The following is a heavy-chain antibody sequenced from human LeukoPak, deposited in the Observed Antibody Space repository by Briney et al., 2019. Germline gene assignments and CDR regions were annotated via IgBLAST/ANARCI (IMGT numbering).Heavy chain of an antibody. Sequence: APLKVSCKASLYTFTGYFMHWVRQSPGQGLECMGWMDLNSRGTNHAQNFQGRVTIPRDTSISTAYMELSRRRSDDTAVYYCAREGCSSTSCLGIWFDPWGQGRLVTVS. CDR3: AREGCSSTSCLGIWFDP. J-gene: IGHJ5*02. CDR1: LYTFTGYF. CDR2: MDLNSRGT. V-gene: IGHV1-2*02. D-gene: IGHD2-2*01.